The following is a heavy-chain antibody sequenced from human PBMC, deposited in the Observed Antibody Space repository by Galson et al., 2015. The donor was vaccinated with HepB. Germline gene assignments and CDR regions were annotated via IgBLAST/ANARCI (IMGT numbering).Heavy chain of an antibody. V-gene: IGHV1-18*01. CDR2: ISAYNGNT. CDR3: AREEEKGDPYYYDSSGYNH. CDR1: GYTFTSYG. J-gene: IGHJ5*02. D-gene: IGHD3-22*01. Sequence: SVKVSCKASGYTFTSYGISWARQAPGQGLEWMGWISAYNGNTNYTQKFQGRVTMTTDTSTSTAYMELRSLRSDDTAVYYCAREEEKGDPYYYDSSGYNHWGQGTLVTVSS.